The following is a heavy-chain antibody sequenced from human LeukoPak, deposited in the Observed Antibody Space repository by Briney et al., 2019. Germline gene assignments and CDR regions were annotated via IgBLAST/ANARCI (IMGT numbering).Heavy chain of an antibody. CDR2: IIPIFGTA. CDR1: GGTFSSYA. CDR3: AREFDSNLGHNWFDP. D-gene: IGHD4-11*01. V-gene: IGHV1-69*05. J-gene: IGHJ5*02. Sequence: ASVKVSCKASGGTFSSYAISWVRQAPGQGLEWMGGIIPIFGTANYAQKFQGRVTITTDESTSTAYMELSSLRSEDTAVYYCAREFDSNLGHNWFDPWGQGTLVTVSS.